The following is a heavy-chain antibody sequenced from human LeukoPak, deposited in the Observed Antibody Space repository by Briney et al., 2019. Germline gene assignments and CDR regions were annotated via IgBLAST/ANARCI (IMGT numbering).Heavy chain of an antibody. CDR2: INHSGST. CDR3: ARGYYYDSSGYHHRPPIDY. Sequence: PSETLSLTCAVYGGSFSGYYWSWIRQPPGKGLEWIGEINHSGSTNYNPSLKSRVTISVDTSKNQFSLKLSSVTAADTAVYYCARGYYYDSSGYHHRPPIDYWVQGTLVTVSS. D-gene: IGHD3-22*01. J-gene: IGHJ4*02. CDR1: GGSFSGYY. V-gene: IGHV4-34*01.